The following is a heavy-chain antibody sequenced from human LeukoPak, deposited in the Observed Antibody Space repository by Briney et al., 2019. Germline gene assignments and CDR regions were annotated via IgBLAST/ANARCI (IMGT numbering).Heavy chain of an antibody. CDR1: GFTFSSYS. V-gene: IGHV3-48*01. D-gene: IGHD3-22*01. CDR2: ISSSSSTI. Sequence: PGGSLRLSCAASGFTFSSYSMNWVRQAPGKGLEWVSYISSSSSTIYYADSVKGRFTISRDNAKNSLYLQMNSLRAEDTAVYYCAREYDSSGYYLAPYYYYGMDVWGQGTTVTVPS. CDR3: AREYDSSGYYLAPYYYYGMDV. J-gene: IGHJ6*02.